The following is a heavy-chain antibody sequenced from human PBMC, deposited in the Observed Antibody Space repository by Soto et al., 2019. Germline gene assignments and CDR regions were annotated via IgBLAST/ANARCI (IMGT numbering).Heavy chain of an antibody. CDR1: GFSLTTTGVG. CDR2: VFWDDGE. V-gene: IGHV2-5*02. CDR3: TQIYGSGSWGWYFHS. Sequence: QITLRESGPSLEKPTETLTLTCTFSGFSLTTTGVGVGWIRQPPGKALEWLAVVFWDDGERYSPSLKSRVTIAKDSSKNQVVLTMTNMDPVDTATYYCTQIYGSGSWGWYFHSWGQGTLVTVSS. D-gene: IGHD1-26*01. J-gene: IGHJ4*02.